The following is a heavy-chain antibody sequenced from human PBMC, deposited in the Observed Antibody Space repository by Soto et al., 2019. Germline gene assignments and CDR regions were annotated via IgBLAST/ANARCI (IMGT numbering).Heavy chain of an antibody. CDR2: INHSGST. J-gene: IGHJ6*02. Sequence: SETLCLTCAVYGGSISGSYWSWIRQPKRKGLEWIGEINHSGSTNYNPSLKSRVTISIDTSKNQFSLKLSSVTAAHTAMYYCARGPPMAVWGQGSTVTVSS. V-gene: IGHV4-34*01. CDR1: GGSISGSY. CDR3: ARGPPMAV.